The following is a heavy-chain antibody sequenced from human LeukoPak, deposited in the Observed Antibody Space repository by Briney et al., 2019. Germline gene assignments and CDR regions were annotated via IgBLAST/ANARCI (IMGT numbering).Heavy chain of an antibody. V-gene: IGHV3-23*01. Sequence: GGSLGLSCAASGFTFSSCAMSWVRQAPGKGLEWVSAIRDGGDTAYYAGSVKGRFTISRDDSKNTLYLQMSSLRAEDTAIYYCAKVSSSAWYLNYWGQGTLVTVSS. CDR2: IRDGGDTA. CDR3: AKVSSSAWYLNY. J-gene: IGHJ4*02. D-gene: IGHD6-19*01. CDR1: GFTFSSCA.